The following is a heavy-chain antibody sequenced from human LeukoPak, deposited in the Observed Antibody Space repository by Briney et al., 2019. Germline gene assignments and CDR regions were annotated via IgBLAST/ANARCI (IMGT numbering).Heavy chain of an antibody. D-gene: IGHD2-2*01. CDR1: GGSISSYY. J-gene: IGHJ6*02. CDR3: ARSPIVVVPAAKAYYYYGMDV. Sequence: SETLSLTCTVSGGSISSYYWSWIRQPPGKGLEWIWYIYYSGSTNYNPSLKSRDTISVDTSKNLFSLKLSSVTAADTAVYYCARSPIVVVPAAKAYYYYGMDVWGQGTTVTVSS. CDR2: IYYSGST. V-gene: IGHV4-59*01.